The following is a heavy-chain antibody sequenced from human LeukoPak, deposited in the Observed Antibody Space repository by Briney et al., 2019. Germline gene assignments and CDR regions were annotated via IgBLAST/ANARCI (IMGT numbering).Heavy chain of an antibody. CDR2: IKQDGSEK. J-gene: IGHJ4*02. V-gene: IGHV3-7*01. CDR1: GFTFSSYW. Sequence: PGGSLRLSCAASGFTFSSYWMSWVRQAPGKGLEWVANIKQDGSEKYYVDSVKGRFTISRDNAKNSLYLQMNSLRAEDTAAYYCARWGDGKRFDYWGQGTLVTVSS. D-gene: IGHD2-21*02. CDR3: ARWGDGKRFDY.